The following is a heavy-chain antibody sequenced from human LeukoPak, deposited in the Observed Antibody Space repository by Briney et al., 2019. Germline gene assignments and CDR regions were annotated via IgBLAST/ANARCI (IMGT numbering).Heavy chain of an antibody. J-gene: IGHJ4*02. Sequence: PSETLSLTCTVSGGSISSYYWSWIRQPPGKGLEWIGYIYYSGSTNYNPSLKSRVTISVDTSKNQFSLKLSSVTAADTAVYYCAREYIPGGFDYWGQGTLVTVSS. CDR2: IYYSGST. V-gene: IGHV4-59*01. CDR1: GGSISSYY. CDR3: AREYIPGGFDY. D-gene: IGHD1-14*01.